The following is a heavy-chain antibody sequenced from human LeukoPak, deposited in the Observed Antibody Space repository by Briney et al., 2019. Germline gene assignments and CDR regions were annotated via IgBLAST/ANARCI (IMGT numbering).Heavy chain of an antibody. J-gene: IGHJ4*02. CDR3: ARGRVAATINY. CDR1: GGSFSGYY. V-gene: IGHV4-34*01. Sequence: SETLSLTCAVYGGSFSGYYWSWIRQPPGKGLEWIGEINHSGSTNYNPSLKSRVTISVDTSKNQFSLKLSSVTAADTAVYHCARGRVAATINYWGQGTLVTVSS. CDR2: INHSGST. D-gene: IGHD5-12*01.